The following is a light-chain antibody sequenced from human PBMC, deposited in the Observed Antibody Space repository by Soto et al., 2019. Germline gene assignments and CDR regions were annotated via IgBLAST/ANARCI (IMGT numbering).Light chain of an antibody. CDR3: QQYNTYSLT. V-gene: IGKV1-5*03. CDR1: QSFNNL. Sequence: DIQMTQSPSTLSASVGDRVTITCRASQSFNNLLAWYQQKPGKAPELLIYEASSLESGVPSRFSGSGSGTEFTLTISSLQPDDFATYYCQQYNTYSLTVGGGPKVEIK. CDR2: EAS. J-gene: IGKJ4*02.